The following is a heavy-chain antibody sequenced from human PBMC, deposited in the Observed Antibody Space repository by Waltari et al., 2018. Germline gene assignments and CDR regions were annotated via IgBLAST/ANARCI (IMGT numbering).Heavy chain of an antibody. Sequence: QVQLQESGPGLVKPSETLSLTCAVSGYSISSGYYWGWIRRPPGKGLEWIGSIYHSGSTYYNPSLKSRVTISVDTSKNQFSLKLSSVTAADTAVYYCARLGAPTPAAGYYYYGMDVWGQGTTVTVSS. D-gene: IGHD6-13*01. V-gene: IGHV4-38-2*01. J-gene: IGHJ6*02. CDR1: GYSISSGYY. CDR2: IYHSGST. CDR3: ARLGAPTPAAGYYYYGMDV.